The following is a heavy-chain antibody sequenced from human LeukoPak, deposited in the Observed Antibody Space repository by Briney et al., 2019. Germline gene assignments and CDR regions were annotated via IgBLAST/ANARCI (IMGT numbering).Heavy chain of an antibody. CDR2: IWYDGSNK. CDR1: GFTFSSYG. Sequence: GRSLRLSCAASGFTFSSYGMHWVRQAPGKGLEWVAVIWYDGSNKYYADSVKGRFTISRDNSKDTLYLQMNSLRAEDTAVYYCARELSPGHDFWSGYSYYYYGMDVWGQGTTVTVSS. D-gene: IGHD3-3*01. J-gene: IGHJ6*02. CDR3: ARELSPGHDFWSGYSYYYYGMDV. V-gene: IGHV3-33*01.